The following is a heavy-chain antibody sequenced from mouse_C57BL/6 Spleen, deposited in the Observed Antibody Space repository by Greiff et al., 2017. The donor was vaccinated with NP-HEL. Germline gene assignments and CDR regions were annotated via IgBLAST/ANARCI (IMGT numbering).Heavy chain of an antibody. V-gene: IGHV1-4*01. CDR2: INPSSGYT. CDR1: GYTFTSYT. Sequence: QVQLQQSGAELARPGASVKMSCKASGYTFTSYTLHWVKQRPGQGLEWIGYINPSSGYTKYNQKFKDKATLTADKSSSTAYMQLSSLTSEDSAVYYCAREGVPLYFDYWGQGTTRTVSS. J-gene: IGHJ2*01. CDR3: AREGVPLYFDY.